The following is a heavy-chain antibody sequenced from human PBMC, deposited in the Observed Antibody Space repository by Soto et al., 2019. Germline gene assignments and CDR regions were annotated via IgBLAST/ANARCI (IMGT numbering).Heavy chain of an antibody. CDR1: GFNFSNHW. CDR3: ARESGDWPLNWFDP. CDR2: ITSDGKSK. J-gene: IGHJ5*02. Sequence: GGSLRLSCAASGFNFSNHWMHWVRQRPAEGLVWVSRITSDGKSKAYAESVKGRFAISRDNAKNTLYLQMNGLTAEDTAVYYCARESGDWPLNWFDPWGQGTLVTISS. D-gene: IGHD2-21*02. V-gene: IGHV3-74*01.